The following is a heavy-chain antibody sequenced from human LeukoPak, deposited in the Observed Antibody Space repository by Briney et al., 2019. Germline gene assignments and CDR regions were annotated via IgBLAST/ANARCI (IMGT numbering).Heavy chain of an antibody. Sequence: NTSETLSLTCTVSGGSIRSYYWSWFRQPPGKGLEWIGYIYYSGSTNYNPSLKSRVTISVDTSKNQFSLKLSSVTAADTAVYYCARDKKDYYDSSGYYYFALDIWGQGTMVNVSS. CDR3: ARDKKDYYDSSGYYYFALDI. V-gene: IGHV4-59*01. CDR1: GGSIRSYY. J-gene: IGHJ3*02. CDR2: IYYSGST. D-gene: IGHD3-22*01.